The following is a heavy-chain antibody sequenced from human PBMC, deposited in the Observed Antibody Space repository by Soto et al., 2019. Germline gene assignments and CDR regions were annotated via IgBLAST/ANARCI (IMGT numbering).Heavy chain of an antibody. V-gene: IGHV1-69*13. D-gene: IGHD3-10*01. CDR1: GGAISSYA. CDR2: IIPVFDTR. J-gene: IGHJ6*02. CDR3: AREESIMGRGVVYYYGMDV. Sequence: SVKVSCKASGGAISSYAITWVRQAPGQGLEWIGVIIPVFDTRYYAQKFQGRVTITADESTRTAYMELSSLRSDDTAVYYCAREESIMGRGVVYYYGMDVWGQGTTVTVSS.